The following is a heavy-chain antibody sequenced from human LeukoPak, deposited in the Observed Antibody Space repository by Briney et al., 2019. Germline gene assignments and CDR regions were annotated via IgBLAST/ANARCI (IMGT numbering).Heavy chain of an antibody. D-gene: IGHD1-26*01. V-gene: IGHV3-21*01. CDR2: ITSGRSHI. CDR3: ARDPYSGSYGADYYYYMDV. CDR1: GFTFSSYN. J-gene: IGHJ6*03. Sequence: TGGSLRLSCAASGFTFSSYNMNWVRQTPGQGLEWVSSITSGRSHIYYADSVKGRFTISRDNAKSSLYLQMNSLRAEDTAVYYCARDPYSGSYGADYYYYMDVWGKGTTVTISS.